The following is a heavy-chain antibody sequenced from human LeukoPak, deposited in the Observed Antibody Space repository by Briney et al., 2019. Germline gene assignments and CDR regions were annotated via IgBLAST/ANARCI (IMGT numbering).Heavy chain of an antibody. CDR1: GGSFSGYY. D-gene: IGHD5-12*01. V-gene: IGHV4-34*01. Sequence: PSETLSLTRAVYGGSFSGYYWSWIRQPPGKGLEWIGEINHSGSTNYNPSLKSRVTISVDTSNNQFSLKLSSVTAADTAVYYCARGNSGYDPSRMDVWGQGTTVTVSS. CDR3: ARGNSGYDPSRMDV. CDR2: INHSGST. J-gene: IGHJ6*02.